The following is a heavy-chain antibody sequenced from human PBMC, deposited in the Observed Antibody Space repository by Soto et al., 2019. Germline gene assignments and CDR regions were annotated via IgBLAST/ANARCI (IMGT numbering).Heavy chain of an antibody. Sequence: VQLVESGGGLVQPGGSLRLSCAASGFILSDHYMDWVRQAPGKGLEWLGRTRDKANSYTTEYAASVNGRFTVSRDASKNSLFLQMNSLKTEDTAVYYCVRITSSRPYHIDYWGQGTLVTVSS. CDR3: VRITSSRPYHIDY. CDR2: TRDKANSYTT. CDR1: GFILSDHY. D-gene: IGHD6-13*01. J-gene: IGHJ4*02. V-gene: IGHV3-72*01.